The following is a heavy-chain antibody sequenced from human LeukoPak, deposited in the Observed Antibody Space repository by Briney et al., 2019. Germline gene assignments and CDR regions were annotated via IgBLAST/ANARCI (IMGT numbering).Heavy chain of an antibody. CDR1: GFTFSSYE. CDR2: ISSSGSTI. Sequence: GGPLRLSCAASGFTFSSYEMNWVRQAPGKGLEWVSYISSSGSTIYYADSVKSRFNISRDNAKNSLYLQMNSLRAEDTAVYYCARDVPGFDPWGQGTVVTVSS. CDR3: ARDVPGFDP. V-gene: IGHV3-48*03. D-gene: IGHD3-10*02. J-gene: IGHJ5*02.